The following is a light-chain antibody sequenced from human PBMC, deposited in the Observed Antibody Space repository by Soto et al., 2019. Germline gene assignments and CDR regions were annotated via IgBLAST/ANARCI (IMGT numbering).Light chain of an antibody. Sequence: QPVLTQPPSASGSPGQSVTISCTGTSSDVGGYNYVSWYQQHPGKAPKLMIYEVSKRPSGVPDRFSGSKSGNTASLTVSGLQAEDEADYYCSSYAGSNNFGVFGTGTKVTVL. J-gene: IGLJ1*01. CDR3: SSYAGSNNFGV. CDR1: SSDVGGYNY. V-gene: IGLV2-8*01. CDR2: EVS.